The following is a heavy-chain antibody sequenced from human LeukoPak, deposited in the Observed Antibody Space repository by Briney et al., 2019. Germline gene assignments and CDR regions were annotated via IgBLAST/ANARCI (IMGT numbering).Heavy chain of an antibody. J-gene: IGHJ4*02. CDR2: FDPEDGET. CDR1: GYTLTELS. Sequence: ASVKVSCKVSGYTLTELSMHWVRQAPGKGLEWMGGFDPEDGETICAQKFQGRVTMTEDTSTDTAYMELSSLRSEDTAVYYCARGRGRTYCGGDCYPDCWGQGTLVTVSS. D-gene: IGHD2-21*02. V-gene: IGHV1-24*01. CDR3: ARGRGRTYCGGDCYPDC.